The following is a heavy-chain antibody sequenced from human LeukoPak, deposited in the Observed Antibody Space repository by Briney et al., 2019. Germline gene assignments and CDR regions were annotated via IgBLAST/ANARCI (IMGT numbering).Heavy chain of an antibody. Sequence: SETLSLTCTVSGGSISSYYWSWIRQPPGKGLEWIGYIYYSGSTNYNPSPKSRVTISVDTSKNQFSLKLSSVTAADTAVYYCARHPCSGGSCYSIDYWGQGTLVTVSS. J-gene: IGHJ4*02. D-gene: IGHD2-15*01. V-gene: IGHV4-59*08. CDR2: IYYSGST. CDR3: ARHPCSGGSCYSIDY. CDR1: GGSISSYY.